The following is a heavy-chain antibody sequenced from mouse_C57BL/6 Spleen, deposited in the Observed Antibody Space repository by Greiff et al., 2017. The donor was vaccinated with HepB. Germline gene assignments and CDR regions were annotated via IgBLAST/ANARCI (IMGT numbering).Heavy chain of an antibody. D-gene: IGHD2-1*01. CDR1: GYSITSGYY. Sequence: EVQRVESGPGLVKPSQSLSLTCSVTGYSITSGYYWNWIRQFPGNKLEWMGYISYDGSNNYNPSPKNRISITRDTSKDQFCLKLNSVTTEDTATYYCAIYGNYAMDYWGQGTSVTVSS. V-gene: IGHV3-6*01. CDR2: ISYDGSN. CDR3: AIYGNYAMDY. J-gene: IGHJ4*01.